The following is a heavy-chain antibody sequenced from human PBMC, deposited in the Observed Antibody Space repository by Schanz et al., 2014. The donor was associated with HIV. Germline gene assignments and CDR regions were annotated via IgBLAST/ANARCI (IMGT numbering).Heavy chain of an antibody. J-gene: IGHJ6*02. CDR2: IKEDGSEK. CDR1: GFSFSNFW. V-gene: IGHV3-7*01. Sequence: EVRLVESGGGLVQSGGSLRLSCAASGFSFSNFWVTWVRQAPGKRLEWVANIKEDGSEKYHADSVKGRFTISRDNAKNSLFLQMESLRAEDTAVYYCARDGGEVWGQGTTVTVSS. D-gene: IGHD3-16*01. CDR3: ARDGGEV.